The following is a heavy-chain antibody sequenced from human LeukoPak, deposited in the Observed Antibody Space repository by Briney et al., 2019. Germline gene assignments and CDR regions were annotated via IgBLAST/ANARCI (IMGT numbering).Heavy chain of an antibody. CDR1: GFTVSSNY. CDR2: IYSGGST. Sequence: GGSLRLSCAASGFTVSSNYMSWVRQAPGKGLEWVSVIYSGGSTYYADSVKGRFTISRDNSKNTLYLQMNSLRAEDTAVYYCAKDLFRWQQQMPGDYWGQGTLVTVSS. D-gene: IGHD6-13*01. V-gene: IGHV3-53*01. CDR3: AKDLFRWQQQMPGDY. J-gene: IGHJ4*02.